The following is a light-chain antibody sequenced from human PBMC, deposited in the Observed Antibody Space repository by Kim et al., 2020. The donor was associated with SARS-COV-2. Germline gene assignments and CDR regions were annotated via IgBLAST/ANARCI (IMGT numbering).Light chain of an antibody. J-gene: IGKJ2*01. Sequence: WSRGERATVSCRASGSVGGGVLAGYQQKPGQEPRLLIYEAVKRVAGIPDRFSGSGSGTDFTLTISRPEPEDFAMYYCQQYGSTPYTFGQGTKLEI. CDR2: EAV. CDR1: GSVGGGV. CDR3: QQYGSTPYT. V-gene: IGKV3-20*01.